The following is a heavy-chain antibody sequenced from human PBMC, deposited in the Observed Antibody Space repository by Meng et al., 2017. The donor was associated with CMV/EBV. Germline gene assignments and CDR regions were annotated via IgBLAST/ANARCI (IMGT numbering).Heavy chain of an antibody. J-gene: IGHJ5*02. V-gene: IGHV4-59*08. CDR1: GGSISSYY. D-gene: IGHD3-22*01. CDR2: IYYSGST. CDR3: ARQGYYYDIGWFDP. Sequence: SETLSLTCTVSGGSISSYYWSWIRQPPGKGLEWIGYIYYSGSTNYNPSLKSRVTISVDTSKNQLSLKLSPVTAADTAVYYCARQGYYYDIGWFDPWGQGTLVTVSS.